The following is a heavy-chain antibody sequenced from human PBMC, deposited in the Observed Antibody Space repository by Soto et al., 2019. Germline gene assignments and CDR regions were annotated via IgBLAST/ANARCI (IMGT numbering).Heavy chain of an antibody. CDR3: ASGPRGYVYYHGMDV. D-gene: IGHD3-10*01. CDR2: IDTSGTT. CDR1: GGSISSYY. J-gene: IGHJ6*02. Sequence: SETLSLTCTVSGGSISSYYVSWIRQSAGKGLEWIGRIDTSGTTNYNPSLKSRVTMSVDASKNHFSLNLSSVTAADTAVYYCASGPRGYVYYHGMDVWGQGTTVTVSS. V-gene: IGHV4-4*07.